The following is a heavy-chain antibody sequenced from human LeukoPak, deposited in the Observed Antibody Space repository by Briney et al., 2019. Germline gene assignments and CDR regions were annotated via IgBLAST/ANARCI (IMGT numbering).Heavy chain of an antibody. Sequence: ASVKVSCKASGYTFTGYYMHWVRQAPGQGLGWMGRISPNSGGTNYAQKFQGRVTMTRDTSISTAYMELSRLRSDDTAVYYCARYSSGWYYFDYWGQGTLVTVSS. CDR1: GYTFTGYY. V-gene: IGHV1-2*06. CDR3: ARYSSGWYYFDY. J-gene: IGHJ4*02. CDR2: ISPNSGGT. D-gene: IGHD6-19*01.